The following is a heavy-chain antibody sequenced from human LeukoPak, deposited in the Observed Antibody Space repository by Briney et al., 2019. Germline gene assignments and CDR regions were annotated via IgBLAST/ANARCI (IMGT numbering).Heavy chain of an antibody. J-gene: IGHJ5*02. CDR2: ISYNGIT. Sequence: SETLSLTCSVSGDSIRTNNYFWGWIRQPPGMGLERNGSISYNGITYYNPSLKTRASVSVDPSKNQFSLTLNSVTAADTAIYYCARRPGHTWDMGNWFDPWGQGTLVTVSS. CDR3: ARRPGHTWDMGNWFDP. CDR1: GDSIRTNNYF. D-gene: IGHD1-26*01. V-gene: IGHV4-39*01.